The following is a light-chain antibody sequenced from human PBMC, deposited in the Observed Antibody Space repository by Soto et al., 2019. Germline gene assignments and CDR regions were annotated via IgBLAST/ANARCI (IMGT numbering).Light chain of an antibody. CDR2: GAS. CDR3: QQYGSSGT. CDR1: QSVSSS. J-gene: IGKJ1*01. V-gene: IGKV3-15*01. Sequence: EIVMTQSPATLSVSLGERATLSCRASQSVSSSLAWYQQKPGQPPRLLIYGASTRATGFPARFSGSGSGTDFTLTISSLEPEDFAVYYCQQYGSSGTFGQGTKVDIK.